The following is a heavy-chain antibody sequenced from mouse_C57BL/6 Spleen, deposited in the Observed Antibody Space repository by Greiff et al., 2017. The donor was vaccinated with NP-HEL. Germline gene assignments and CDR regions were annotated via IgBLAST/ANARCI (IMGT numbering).Heavy chain of an antibody. CDR1: GYTFTSYW. D-gene: IGHD2-3*01. CDR2: INPSNGGT. V-gene: IGHV1-53*01. CDR3: ARKGGYYPPWFAY. J-gene: IGHJ3*01. Sequence: VQLQQPGTELVKPGASVKLSCKASGYTFTSYWMHWVKQRPGQGLEWIGNINPSNGGTNYNEKFKSKATLTVDKSSSTAYMQLSSLTSEDSAVYYCARKGGYYPPWFAYWGQGTLVTVSA.